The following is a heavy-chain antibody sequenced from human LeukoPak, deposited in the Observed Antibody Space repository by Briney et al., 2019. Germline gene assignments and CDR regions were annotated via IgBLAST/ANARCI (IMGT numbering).Heavy chain of an antibody. D-gene: IGHD6-19*01. J-gene: IGHJ4*02. CDR3: ARVDSSGWYSWETLDY. Sequence: ASVKVSCKASGYTFTGYYMHWVRQAPGQGLEWMGWINPNSGGTNYAQKFQGRVTMTRDTSISTAYMELSWLRSDDTAVYYCARVDSSGWYSWETLDYWGQGTLVTVSS. CDR2: INPNSGGT. V-gene: IGHV1-2*02. CDR1: GYTFTGYY.